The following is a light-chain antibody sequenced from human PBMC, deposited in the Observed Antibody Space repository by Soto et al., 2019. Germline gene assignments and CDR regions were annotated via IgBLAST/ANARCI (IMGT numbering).Light chain of an antibody. V-gene: IGKV1-39*01. Sequence: DIQMTQSPSSLSASVGDRVTITCRASQSISTYLSWYQQKPGKAPNLLIYKASSLEGGVPSRFSGSVSGTEFTLTISSLQPEDFATYYCEQRYSTPQVTFGGGTKVEIK. J-gene: IGKJ4*01. CDR3: EQRYSTPQVT. CDR2: KAS. CDR1: QSISTY.